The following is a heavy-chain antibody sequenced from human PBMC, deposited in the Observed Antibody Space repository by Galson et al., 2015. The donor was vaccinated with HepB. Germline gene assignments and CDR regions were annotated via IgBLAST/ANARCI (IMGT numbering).Heavy chain of an antibody. CDR3: ARGYRSYDYVWGSYHI. Sequence: SCKASGYTFTGYYMHWVRQAPGQGLEWVSRINSDGSSTSYADSVKGRFTISRDNAKNTLYLQMNSLRAEDTAVYYCARGYRSYDYVWGSYHIWGQGTMVTVSS. V-gene: IGHV3-74*01. CDR2: INSDGSST. D-gene: IGHD3-16*01. J-gene: IGHJ3*02. CDR1: GYTFTGYY.